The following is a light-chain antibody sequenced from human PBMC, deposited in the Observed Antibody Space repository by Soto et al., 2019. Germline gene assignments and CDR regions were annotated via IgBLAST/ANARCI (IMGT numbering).Light chain of an antibody. CDR1: HRISSN. V-gene: IGKV3-15*01. CDR3: QQYNIWPPYT. Sequence: EIVMTQSPATLSVSPGERATLYCKASHRISSNLAWYQQKPGQPPRLLIYGASTRASGIPVRFSGSGSGTEFTLTISGLQSEDFALYYCQQYNIWPPYTFGQGTKLEIK. J-gene: IGKJ2*01. CDR2: GAS.